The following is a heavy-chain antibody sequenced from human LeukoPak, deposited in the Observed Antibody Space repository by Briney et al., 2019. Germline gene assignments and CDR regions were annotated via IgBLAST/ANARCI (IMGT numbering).Heavy chain of an antibody. D-gene: IGHD6-13*01. J-gene: IGHJ3*02. CDR2: IYYSGST. CDR3: ARMKPYSSSWYLLPGGAFDM. V-gene: IGHV4-4*03. CDR1: GDSISSGNW. Sequence: PPGTLSLTCAVSGDSISSGNWWSWVRQPPGKGLEWIGEIYYSGSTNYSPSLKSRVTISVDKSKNQFSLKLSSVTAADTAVYYCARMKPYSSSWYLLPGGAFDMWGQGTMVTVSS.